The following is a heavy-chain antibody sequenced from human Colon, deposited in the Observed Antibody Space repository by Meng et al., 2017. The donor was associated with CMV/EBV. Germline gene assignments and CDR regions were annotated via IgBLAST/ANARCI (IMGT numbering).Heavy chain of an antibody. D-gene: IGHD1-1*01. V-gene: IGHV1-18*01. CDR1: GYNFAYHG. Sequence: ASVKVSCKASGYNFAYHGINWVRQVPGQGLEWMGWISTLNGNTNYALNFWGRVTMTTDASTATAYMELRNLRSDDTAVFCCVRDSDATNWYALDFWGQGTLVTVSS. CDR2: ISTLNGNT. J-gene: IGHJ4*02. CDR3: VRDSDATNWYALDF.